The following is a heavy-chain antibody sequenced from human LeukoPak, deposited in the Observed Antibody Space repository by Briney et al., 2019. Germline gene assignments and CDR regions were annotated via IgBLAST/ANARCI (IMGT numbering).Heavy chain of an antibody. V-gene: IGHV1-18*01. CDR3: ARESGSYSVNWFDP. Sequence: ASVKVSCKASGYTFTSYGISWVRQAPGQGLEWMGWISAYNGNTNYAQKLQGRVTMTTDTSTSTAYMELRSLRSEDTAVYYCARESGSYSVNWFDPWGQGTLVTVSS. J-gene: IGHJ5*02. CDR2: ISAYNGNT. D-gene: IGHD1-26*01. CDR1: GYTFTSYG.